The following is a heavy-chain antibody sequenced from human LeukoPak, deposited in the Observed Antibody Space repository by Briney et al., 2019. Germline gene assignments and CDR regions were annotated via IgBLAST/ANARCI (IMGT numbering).Heavy chain of an antibody. J-gene: IGHJ4*02. D-gene: IGHD5-18*01. V-gene: IGHV3-30*18. CDR2: ISYDGSNK. CDR3: ANIGQRGYSYGFDY. CDR1: GFTFSSYG. Sequence: PGGSLRLSCAASGFTFSSYGMHWVRQAPGKGLEWVAVISYDGSNKYYADSVKGRFTISRDNSKNTLYLQMNSLRAEDTAVYYCANIGQRGYSYGFDYWGQGTLVTVSS.